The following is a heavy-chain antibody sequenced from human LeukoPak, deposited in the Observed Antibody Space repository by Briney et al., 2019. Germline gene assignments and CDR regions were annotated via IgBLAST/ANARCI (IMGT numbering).Heavy chain of an antibody. CDR1: GFIVSSNY. Sequence: GSLRLSCAASGFIVSSNYMTWVRQAPGNGMEWVSAIYSGAGTYYAGSAKGRFTISRANSKNTLYFQMNSMRAEDTAVYYFARGFERNYYHGMDVWGQGTTVTVSS. CDR2: IYSGAGT. J-gene: IGHJ6*02. V-gene: IGHV3-66*01. D-gene: IGHD3-9*01. CDR3: ARGFERNYYHGMDV.